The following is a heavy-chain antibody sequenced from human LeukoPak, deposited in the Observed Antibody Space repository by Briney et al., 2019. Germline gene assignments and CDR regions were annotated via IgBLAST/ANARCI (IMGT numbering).Heavy chain of an antibody. CDR2: IGTAGDT. Sequence: GGSLRLPCAASGFTFSSYDMHWVRQATGKGLEWVSAIGTAGDTYYPGSVKGRFTISRENAKNSLYLQMNSLRAGDTAVYYCARGGSSSIYYYYGMDVWGQGTTVTVSS. J-gene: IGHJ6*02. D-gene: IGHD6-13*01. V-gene: IGHV3-13*01. CDR3: ARGGSSSIYYYYGMDV. CDR1: GFTFSSYD.